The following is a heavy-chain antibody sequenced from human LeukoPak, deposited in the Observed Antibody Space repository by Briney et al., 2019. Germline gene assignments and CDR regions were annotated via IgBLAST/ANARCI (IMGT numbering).Heavy chain of an antibody. Sequence: PGESLKISCKGSGYSFTSYWIGWVRQMPGKGLDWMGSIYPGDSDTRYSPSFQGQVTISADKSISTAYLQWSSLKASDTAMYYCARHRPHTDSNSVADYYFDYWGQGTLVTVSS. CDR1: GYSFTSYW. J-gene: IGHJ4*02. D-gene: IGHD6-19*01. CDR2: IYPGDSDT. V-gene: IGHV5-51*01. CDR3: ARHRPHTDSNSVADYYFDY.